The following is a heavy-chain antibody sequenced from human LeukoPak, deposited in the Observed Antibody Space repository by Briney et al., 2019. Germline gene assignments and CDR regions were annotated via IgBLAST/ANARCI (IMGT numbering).Heavy chain of an antibody. CDR3: ARDRYCSSTSCYTPY. Sequence: GGSLRLSCAASGFTFSSYSMNWVRQAPGKGLEWVSYISSSSSTKYYADSVKGRFTISRDNAKNSLYPQMNSLRAEDTAVYYCARDRYCSSTSCYTPYWGQGTLVTVS. J-gene: IGHJ4*02. V-gene: IGHV3-48*01. CDR2: ISSSSSTK. CDR1: GFTFSSYS. D-gene: IGHD2-2*02.